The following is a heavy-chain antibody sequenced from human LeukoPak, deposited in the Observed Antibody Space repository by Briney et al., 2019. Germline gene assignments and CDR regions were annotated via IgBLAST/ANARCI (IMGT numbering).Heavy chain of an antibody. CDR1: GGTFSSYA. Sequence: SVKVSCKASGGTFSSYAISWVRQAPGQGLEWMGGIIPIFGTANYPQKFQGRVTITADESTSTAYMELSSLRSEDTAVYYCAREGGTMVRGVINAFDIWGQGTMVTVSS. J-gene: IGHJ3*02. V-gene: IGHV1-69*13. D-gene: IGHD3-10*01. CDR2: IIPIFGTA. CDR3: AREGGTMVRGVINAFDI.